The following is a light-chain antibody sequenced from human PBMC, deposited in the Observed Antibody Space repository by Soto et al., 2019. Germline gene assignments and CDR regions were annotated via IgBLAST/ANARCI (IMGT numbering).Light chain of an antibody. CDR2: HVS. V-gene: IGLV2-8*01. J-gene: IGLJ2*01. CDR1: GTDVGQYNY. CDR3: SSYGGFNNVL. Sequence: QSVLTQPPSASGSLGQSVTISCTGAGTDVGQYNYVSWYQQHPGKAPKLLIHHVSRRPSGVPASFSGSKSGNTASLTVSGLQTEDEADYYCSSYGGFNNVLFGGGTKLTVL.